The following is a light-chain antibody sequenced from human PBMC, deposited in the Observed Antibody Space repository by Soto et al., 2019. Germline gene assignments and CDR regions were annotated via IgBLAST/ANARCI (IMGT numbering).Light chain of an antibody. CDR3: QQDNNLPQT. J-gene: IGKJ1*01. Sequence: EIVLPQSPATLSLSPRERGTLSCRASQSVSSYLAWYQQKPGQAPRLLIYDASNRATGVPARFSGSGSGTEFTLTISSLQSEDFAEYHCQQDNNLPQTSGQGTKVDVK. V-gene: IGKV3-11*01. CDR1: QSVSSY. CDR2: DAS.